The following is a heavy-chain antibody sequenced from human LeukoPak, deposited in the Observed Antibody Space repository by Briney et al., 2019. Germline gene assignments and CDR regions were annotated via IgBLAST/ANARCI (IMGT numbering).Heavy chain of an antibody. V-gene: IGHV3-21*01. D-gene: IGHD4-17*01. Sequence: GGSLRLSCAASGFTFSSYSMNWVRQAPGKGLEWVSSISSSSSYIYYADSVKGRFTISRDNAKNSLYLQMNSLRAEDTAVYCCARVGATTVKPSFDGRCMDVWGQGTTVTVSS. CDR1: GFTFSSYS. CDR2: ISSSSSYI. J-gene: IGHJ6*02. CDR3: ARVGATTVKPSFDGRCMDV.